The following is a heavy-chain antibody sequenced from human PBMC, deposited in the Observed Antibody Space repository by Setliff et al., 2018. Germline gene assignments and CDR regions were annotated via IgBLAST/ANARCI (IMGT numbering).Heavy chain of an antibody. CDR3: ARAFIVAPTLFFRRRKGNYMDV. CDR1: GGSFSGYY. CDR2: TNHSGGT. V-gene: IGHV4-34*01. Sequence: PSETLSLTCAVYGGSFSGYYWSWIRQPPGKGLEWIGETNHSGGTSYNPSLMSRVTISVDTSKNQFSLKLNSVTAADTAVYYCARAFIVAPTLFFRRRKGNYMDVWGKGTTVTSP. J-gene: IGHJ6*03. D-gene: IGHD2-21*01.